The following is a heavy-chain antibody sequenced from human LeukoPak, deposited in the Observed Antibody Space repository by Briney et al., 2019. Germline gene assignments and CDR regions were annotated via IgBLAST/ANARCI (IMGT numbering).Heavy chain of an antibody. Sequence: LTGGSLRLSCAASGFTFSSYAMHWVRQAPGKGLEWVAVISYDGSNKYYADSVKGRFTISRDNPKNTLYLQMNSLRAEDTAVYYCAREENSYYDFWSGRLGMDVWGQGTTVTVSS. CDR3: AREENSYYDFWSGRLGMDV. J-gene: IGHJ6*02. CDR1: GFTFSSYA. CDR2: ISYDGSNK. D-gene: IGHD3-3*01. V-gene: IGHV3-30-3*01.